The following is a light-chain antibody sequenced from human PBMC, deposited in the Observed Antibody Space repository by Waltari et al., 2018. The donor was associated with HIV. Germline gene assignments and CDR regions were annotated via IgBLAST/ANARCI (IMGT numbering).Light chain of an antibody. Sequence: NFILTQAHSVSESPGKTVTISCTRSSGSIASNYVQWYQQRPGSSPKMMIYEDNQRPSGVPDRFSGSIDSSSNSASLTISGLKTEDEADYYCQSYDNTNWVFGGGTKVTVL. J-gene: IGLJ3*02. CDR1: SGSIASNY. V-gene: IGLV6-57*01. CDR3: QSYDNTNWV. CDR2: EDN.